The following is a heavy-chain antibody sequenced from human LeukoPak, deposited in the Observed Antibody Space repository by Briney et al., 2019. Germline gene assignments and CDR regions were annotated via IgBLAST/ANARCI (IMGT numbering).Heavy chain of an antibody. CDR3: ARVTPLYSSSPAGADY. V-gene: IGHV3-48*01. Sequence: PGGSLRLSCAASGFTFSSYSMNWIRQAPGKGLEWVSYISSSSSTIYYADSVKGRFTISRDNAKNSLYLQMNSLRAEDTAVYYCARVTPLYSSSPAGADYWGQGTLVTVSS. J-gene: IGHJ4*02. CDR2: ISSSSSTI. D-gene: IGHD6-13*01. CDR1: GFTFSSYS.